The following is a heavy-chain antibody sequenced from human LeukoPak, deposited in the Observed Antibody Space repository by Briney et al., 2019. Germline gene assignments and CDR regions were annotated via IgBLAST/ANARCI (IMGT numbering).Heavy chain of an antibody. CDR1: GFTFSSYA. D-gene: IGHD2-2*01. CDR3: ARLVCSTIPCYGKFYFDS. J-gene: IGHJ4*02. CDR2: VTGSSDSI. V-gene: IGHV3-21*01. Sequence: GGSLRLSCAASGFTFSSYAMEWVRQAPGKGLEWVSSVTGSSDSIYYADSVKGRFTISRDNAKNSVYLQMNSLRAEDTAVYYCARLVCSTIPCYGKFYFDSWGQGTLVPVSS.